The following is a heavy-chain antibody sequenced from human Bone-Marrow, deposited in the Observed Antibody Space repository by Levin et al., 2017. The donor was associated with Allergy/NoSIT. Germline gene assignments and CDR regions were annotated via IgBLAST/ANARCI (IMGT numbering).Heavy chain of an antibody. D-gene: IGHD6-19*01. V-gene: IGHV4-59*01. J-gene: IGHJ4*02. CDR3: ARGASAWSWFLAY. Sequence: SPTLSLPCTVSGGSIRGSYWSWLRQSPGKGLEWIGYIYYSGDTSYNPSLKSRVTISVDTSRNQFSLKLNSVTAADTAVYYCARGASAWSWFLAYWGQGTLVTVSS. CDR2: IYYSGDT. CDR1: GGSIRGSY.